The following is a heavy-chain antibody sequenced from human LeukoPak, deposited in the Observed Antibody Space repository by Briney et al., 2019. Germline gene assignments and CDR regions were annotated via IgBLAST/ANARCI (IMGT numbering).Heavy chain of an antibody. J-gene: IGHJ4*02. CDR1: GFTLDDYA. CDR3: AKAPEGIVVLTSGYFDY. D-gene: IGHD3-22*01. Sequence: PGRSLRLSCAASGFTLDDYAMHWVRQAPGKGLEWVSTITWNSGSIAYADSVKGRFTISRDNSKNSLYLQMNSLGAEDTALYYCAKAPEGIVVLTSGYFDYWGQGTLVTVSS. CDR2: ITWNSGSI. V-gene: IGHV3-9*01.